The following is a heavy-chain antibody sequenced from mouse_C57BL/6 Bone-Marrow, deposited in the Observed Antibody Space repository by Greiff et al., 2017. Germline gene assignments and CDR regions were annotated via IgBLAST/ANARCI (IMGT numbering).Heavy chain of an antibody. CDR3: AIPYYDYGKGYFDY. D-gene: IGHD2-4*01. Sequence: QVQLQQPGAELVKPGASVKVSCKASGYTFTSYWMHWVKQRPGQGLEWIGRIHPSDSDTNYNQKFKGKATLTVDKSSSTAYMQLSILTSEDSAVYSCAIPYYDYGKGYFDYWGQGTTLTVSS. CDR2: IHPSDSDT. CDR1: GYTFTSYW. J-gene: IGHJ2*01. V-gene: IGHV1-74*01.